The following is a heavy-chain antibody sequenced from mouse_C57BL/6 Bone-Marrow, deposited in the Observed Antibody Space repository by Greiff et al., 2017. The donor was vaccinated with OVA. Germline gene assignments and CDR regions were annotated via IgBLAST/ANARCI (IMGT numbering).Heavy chain of an antibody. CDR2: ISDGGSYT. J-gene: IGHJ2*01. CDR3: ARVFPQLGRDY. CDR1: GFTFSSYA. Sequence: EVKLMESGGGLVKPGGSLKLSCAASGFTFSSYAMSWVRQTPEKRLEWVATISDGGSYTYYPDNVKGRFTISRDNAKNNLYLQMSHLKSEDTAMYYCARVFPQLGRDYWGQGTTLTVSS. D-gene: IGHD4-1*02. V-gene: IGHV5-4*03.